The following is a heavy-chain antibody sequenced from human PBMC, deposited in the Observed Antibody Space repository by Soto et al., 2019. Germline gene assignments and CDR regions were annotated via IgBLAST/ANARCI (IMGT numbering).Heavy chain of an antibody. CDR3: ARAQLVVVVAASNPFDY. V-gene: IGHV3-48*01. CDR1: GFTFSSYS. D-gene: IGHD2-15*01. J-gene: IGHJ4*02. CDR2: ISSSSSTI. Sequence: EVQLVESGGGLVQPGGSLRLSCPASGFTFSSYSMNWVRQAPGKGLEWVSYISSSSSTIYYADSVKGRFTISRDNAKNSVYLQMNSLRAEDTAVYYCARAQLVVVVAASNPFDYWGQGTLVTVSS.